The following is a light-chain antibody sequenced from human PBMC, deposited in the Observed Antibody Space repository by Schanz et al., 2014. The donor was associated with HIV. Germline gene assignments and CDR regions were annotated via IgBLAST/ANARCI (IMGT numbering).Light chain of an antibody. CDR3: QQYTKYPPFT. J-gene: IGKJ2*01. V-gene: IGKV1-5*03. Sequence: DIQMTQSPSSVSASVGDRVTITCRASQGISSWLAWYQQKPGKAPKLLIHTASTLESGVPSRFSGSGSGTEFTLTISSLQPDDLATYYCQQYTKYPPFTFGQGTKLEIK. CDR1: QGISSW. CDR2: TAS.